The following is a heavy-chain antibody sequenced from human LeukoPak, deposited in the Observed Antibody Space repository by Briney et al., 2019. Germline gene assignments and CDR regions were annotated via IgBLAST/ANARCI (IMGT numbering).Heavy chain of an antibody. Sequence: SETLSLTCAVYGGSFSGYYWSWIRQPPGKGLEWIGEINHSGSTNYNPSLKSRVTISVDTSKNQFSLKLSSVTAADTAVYYCARDMYSGYDPSGIYDYWGQGTLVTVSS. D-gene: IGHD5-12*01. CDR3: ARDMYSGYDPSGIYDY. CDR2: INHSGST. CDR1: GGSFSGYY. V-gene: IGHV4-34*01. J-gene: IGHJ4*02.